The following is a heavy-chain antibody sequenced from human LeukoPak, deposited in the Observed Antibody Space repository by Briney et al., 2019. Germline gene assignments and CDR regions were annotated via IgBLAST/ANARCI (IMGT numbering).Heavy chain of an antibody. CDR3: ARDRFYYYDSSGYRSLDY. CDR1: GGSISSSSYY. J-gene: IGHJ4*02. Sequence: SETLSLTCTVSGGSISSSSYYWGWIRQPPGKGLEWIGSIYSGSTYYNPSLKSRVTISVDTSKNQFSLKLSSVTAADTAVYYCARDRFYYYDSSGYRSLDYWGQGTLVTVSS. V-gene: IGHV4-39*07. CDR2: IYSGST. D-gene: IGHD3-22*01.